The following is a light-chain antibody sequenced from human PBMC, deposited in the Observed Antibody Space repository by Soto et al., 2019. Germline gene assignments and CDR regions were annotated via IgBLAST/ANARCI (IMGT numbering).Light chain of an antibody. J-gene: IGLJ1*01. CDR3: NSHTSTNTRV. CDR1: SNDVGNYNY. CDR2: EVN. Sequence: QSALTQPASVSGSPGQSITLSCTGTSNDVGNYNYVSWYQQYPGQAPRLLIYEVNNRPSGISDRFSGSKSGNTASLTISGLQADEEADYYCNSHTSTNTRVFGTGTKVTVL. V-gene: IGLV2-14*01.